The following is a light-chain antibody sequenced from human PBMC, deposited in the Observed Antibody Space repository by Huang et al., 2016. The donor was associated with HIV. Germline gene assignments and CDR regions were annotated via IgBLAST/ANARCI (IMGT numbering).Light chain of an antibody. CDR1: QGISSA. CDR3: QQFNNYPLT. J-gene: IGKJ4*01. CDR2: DAS. V-gene: IGKV1D-13*01. Sequence: AIQLTQSPSSLSASVGDRVTITCRASQGISSALAWYQQKPGKPPKLLIYDASNLESGVPSRFSGSGSGTDFTLTISSLQPEDFATYYCQQFNNYPLTFGGGTKVEIK.